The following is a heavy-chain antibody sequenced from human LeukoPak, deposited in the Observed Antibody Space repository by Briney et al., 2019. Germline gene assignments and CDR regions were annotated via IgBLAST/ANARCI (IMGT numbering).Heavy chain of an antibody. CDR2: IIPIFGTA. CDR1: GGTFSSYA. CDR3: ARAPTGTLRGYFDY. V-gene: IGHV1-69*13. D-gene: IGHD1-1*01. Sequence: GASVKVSCKASGGTFSSYAISWVRQAPGQGLEWMGGIIPIFGTANYAQKFQGRVTITADESTSTAYMELSSLRSEDTAVYYCARAPTGTLRGYFDYWGQGTLVTVSS. J-gene: IGHJ4*02.